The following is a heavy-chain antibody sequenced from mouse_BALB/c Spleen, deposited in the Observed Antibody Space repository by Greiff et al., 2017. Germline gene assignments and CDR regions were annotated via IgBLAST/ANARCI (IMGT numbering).Heavy chain of an antibody. J-gene: IGHJ1*01. V-gene: IGHV14-1*02. CDR2: IDPENGNT. CDR3: ARGHYGSSYWYFDV. CDR1: GFNIKDYY. D-gene: IGHD1-1*01. Sequence: EVKLQESGAELVRPGALVKLSCKASGFNIKDYYMHWVKQRPEQGLEWIGWIDPENGNTIYDPKFQGKASITADTSSNTAYLQLSSLTSEDTAVYYCARGHYGSSYWYFDVWGAGTTVTVSS.